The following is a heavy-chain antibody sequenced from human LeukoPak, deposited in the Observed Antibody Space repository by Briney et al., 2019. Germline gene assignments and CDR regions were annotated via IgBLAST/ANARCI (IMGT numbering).Heavy chain of an antibody. D-gene: IGHD6-6*01. CDR3: ARRPQSIAARPGWFDP. CDR2: IYTSGST. J-gene: IGHJ5*02. CDR1: GGSISSGSYY. Sequence: SETLSLTCTVSGGSISSGSYYWSWIRQPAGKGLEWIGRIYTSGSTNYNPSLKSRVTISVDTSKNQFSLKLSSVTAADTAVYYCARRPQSIAARPGWFDPWGQGTLVTVSS. V-gene: IGHV4-61*02.